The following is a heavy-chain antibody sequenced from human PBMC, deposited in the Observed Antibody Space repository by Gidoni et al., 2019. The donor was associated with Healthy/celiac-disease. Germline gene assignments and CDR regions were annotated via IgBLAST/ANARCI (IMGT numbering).Heavy chain of an antibody. J-gene: IGHJ4*02. V-gene: IGHV4-39*01. CDR2: IYYSGST. CDR3: ARLRSLRDYGGKRLNFDY. Sequence: SIYYSGSTYYNPSLKSRVTISVDTSKNQFSLKLSPVTAADTAVYYCARLRSLRDYGGKRLNFDYWGQGTLVTVSS. D-gene: IGHD4-17*01.